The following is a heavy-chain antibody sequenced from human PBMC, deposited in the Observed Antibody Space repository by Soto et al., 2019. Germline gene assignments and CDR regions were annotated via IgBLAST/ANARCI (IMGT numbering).Heavy chain of an antibody. Sequence: SETLSLTCAVSGYSISSDYFWGWIRQPPGKGLEWIASIYHSGSTFYNPSLKSRVTISVDMSKNQFSLKLTSVIAADTAMYYCARGPGSKAFDPWGQGTLVTVSS. V-gene: IGHV4-38-2*01. CDR1: GYSISSDYF. CDR3: ARGPGSKAFDP. CDR2: IYHSGST. J-gene: IGHJ5*02.